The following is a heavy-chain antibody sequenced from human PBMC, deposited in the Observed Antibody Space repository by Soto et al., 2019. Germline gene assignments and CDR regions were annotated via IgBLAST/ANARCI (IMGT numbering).Heavy chain of an antibody. D-gene: IGHD4-4*01. CDR2: IKPGGGST. V-gene: IGHV1-46*01. Sequence: QVQLLQSGAEVKKPGASVKVSCKASGYAFTSFHLHWLRQAPGKGPDWLGIIKPGGGSTSYAQQFRGRLTMTRDTSTSTVYMEMNSLRSDDTAVYYCARELATVTLDAFDIWGQGTMVTVSS. J-gene: IGHJ3*02. CDR3: ARELATVTLDAFDI. CDR1: GYAFTSFH.